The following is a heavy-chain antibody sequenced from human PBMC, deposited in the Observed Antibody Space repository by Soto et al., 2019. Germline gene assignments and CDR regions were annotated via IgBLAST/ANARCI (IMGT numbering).Heavy chain of an antibody. CDR2: IDPSDSYA. J-gene: IGHJ4*02. V-gene: IGHV5-10-1*01. CDR1: GFSFTTSW. D-gene: IGHD6-6*01. Sequence: GESLKISCQGSGFSFTTSWITWVRQVPGKGLEWMGTIDPSDSYATYSPSFQGHVTISAAKSISTVYLHWSNLKASDTAIYYCARGSSIATPPDYWGQGTLVTVSS. CDR3: ARGSSIATPPDY.